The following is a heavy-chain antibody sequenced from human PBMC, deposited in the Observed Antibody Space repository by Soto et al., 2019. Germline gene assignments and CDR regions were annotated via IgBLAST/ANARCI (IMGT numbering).Heavy chain of an antibody. CDR3: ARGKLWTPIDY. V-gene: IGHV4-30-4*01. D-gene: IGHD5-18*01. CDR2: IYYSGSA. J-gene: IGHJ4*02. CDR1: GGSISRGDYY. Sequence: QVQLQESGPGLVKPSQTLSLTCSVSGGSISRGDYYWSWIRQPPGKGLEWIGYIYYSGSAYYNPSLKSRVTISVDTSKNQFSLKLSSVTAADTAVYYCARGKLWTPIDYWGQGTLVTVSS.